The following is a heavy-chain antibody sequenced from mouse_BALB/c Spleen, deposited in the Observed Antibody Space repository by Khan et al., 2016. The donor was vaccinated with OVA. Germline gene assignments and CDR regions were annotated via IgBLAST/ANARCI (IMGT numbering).Heavy chain of an antibody. V-gene: IGHV2-2*02. D-gene: IGHD2-4*01. Sequence: VQLQESGPGLVQPSQSLSITCTVSGFSLTNYSVHWVRQSPGKGLEWLGVIWSAGSTDYNAAFISRLTIRKDNSRSQVFFKMNSLKPNDTAIYYCARSGYDYGRGALFAYWGQGTLVTVSA. CDR2: IWSAGST. CDR1: GFSLTNYS. CDR3: ARSGYDYGRGALFAY. J-gene: IGHJ3*01.